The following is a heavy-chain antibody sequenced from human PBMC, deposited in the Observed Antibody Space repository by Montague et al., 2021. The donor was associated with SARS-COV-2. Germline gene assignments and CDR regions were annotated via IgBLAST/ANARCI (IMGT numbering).Heavy chain of an antibody. Sequence: SETLSLTCDVSGVSISNYHWSWIRQPPGKGLGFIGYIHYNGHKNXKPSLQSRVTMSVDTSKNQVSLKLTSVTAADTAVYYCARHDNSGTYPMDVWGQGTTVTVSS. J-gene: IGHJ6*02. CDR3: ARHDNSGTYPMDV. D-gene: IGHD3-10*01. CDR1: GVSISNYH. V-gene: IGHV4-59*08. CDR2: IHYNGHK.